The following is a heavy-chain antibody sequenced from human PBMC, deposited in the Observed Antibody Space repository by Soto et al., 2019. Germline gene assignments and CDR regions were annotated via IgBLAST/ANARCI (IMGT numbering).Heavy chain of an antibody. Sequence: EVQPVESGGRLVQPGTSLRLSCIASGFRFDDYAMHWVRQAPGKGLEWVSGITWNSETIDYAESVRGRFTISRDNAEKSVFLQMDSLSPEDTALYYCTRDDQGIATSGTPILGSWGQGTPVTVSS. V-gene: IGHV3-9*01. CDR3: TRDDQGIATSGTPILGS. D-gene: IGHD6-13*01. CDR2: ITWNSETI. CDR1: GFRFDDYA. J-gene: IGHJ4*02.